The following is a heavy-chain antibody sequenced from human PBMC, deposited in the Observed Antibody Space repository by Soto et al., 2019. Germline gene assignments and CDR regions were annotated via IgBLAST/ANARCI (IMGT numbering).Heavy chain of an antibody. CDR1: GFPFSSYG. V-gene: IGHV3-33*01. CDR3: ARVPRNTPYDAFDI. D-gene: IGHD2-15*01. Sequence: GGSLRLSCAASGFPFSSYGMHWVRKAPGKGLEWVAVIWHDGSNKYYADSVKGRFTISRDNSKNTLYLQMNSLRAEDTAVYYCARVPRNTPYDAFDIWGQGTMVTVSS. J-gene: IGHJ3*02. CDR2: IWHDGSNK.